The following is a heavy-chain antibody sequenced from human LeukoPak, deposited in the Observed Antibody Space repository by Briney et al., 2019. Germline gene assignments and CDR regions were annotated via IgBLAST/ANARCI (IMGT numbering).Heavy chain of an antibody. V-gene: IGHV4-30-2*01. CDR1: SGSISTGGYL. Sequence: SQTLSLTCAVSSGSISTGGYLWSWIRQPPGRGLEWIGDIYHNGSTSYNPSLKSRVTILVDRSKNQFSLKLSSVTAADTALYYCARDVLGGFYPWGQGTLVTVSS. CDR3: ARDVLGGFYP. J-gene: IGHJ5*02. CDR2: IYHNGST. D-gene: IGHD3-3*02.